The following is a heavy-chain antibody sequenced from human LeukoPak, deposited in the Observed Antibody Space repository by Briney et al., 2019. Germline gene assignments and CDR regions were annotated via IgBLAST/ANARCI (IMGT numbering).Heavy chain of an antibody. V-gene: IGHV3-53*01. Sequence: PGGSLRLSCAASGFTFSSYSMNWVRQAPGKGLEWVSVIYSGGNTYYADSVKGRFTISRDNSKSTLHLQMNSLRAEDTAVYYCTRSFFSYGYFDYWGQGTLVTVSS. CDR1: GFTFSSYS. D-gene: IGHD5-18*01. CDR2: IYSGGNT. J-gene: IGHJ4*02. CDR3: TRSFFSYGYFDY.